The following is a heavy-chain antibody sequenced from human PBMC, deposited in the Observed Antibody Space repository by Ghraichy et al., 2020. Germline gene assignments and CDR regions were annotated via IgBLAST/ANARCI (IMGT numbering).Heavy chain of an antibody. CDR1: GGSMNSYY. V-gene: IGHV4-4*07. D-gene: IGHD3-22*01. Sequence: SETLSLTCTVSGGSMNSYYWTWIRQPAGKGLEWIGRIYSAGDTYYNPSLESRITMSVDTSKNQFSLELSSVTAADTAVYYCARDAYYYDTLHTVDLWGQGTLVTVSS. CDR3: ARDAYYYDTLHTVDL. J-gene: IGHJ5*02. CDR2: IYSAGDT.